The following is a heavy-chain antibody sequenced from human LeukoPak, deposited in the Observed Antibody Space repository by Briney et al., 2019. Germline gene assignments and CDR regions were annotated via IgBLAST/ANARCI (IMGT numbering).Heavy chain of an antibody. D-gene: IGHD6-19*01. V-gene: IGHV5-10-1*01. J-gene: IGHJ4*02. CDR1: GYSLSTYW. Sequence: PGESLKISCKGSGYSLSTYWISWMRQMPGKGLEWMVRIAPSDFSTDYSPSFQGHVTISVDKSINTAYLQWNSLKASDTAIYYCATGLSGWLYWGQGTLVTVSS. CDR2: IAPSDFST. CDR3: ATGLSGWLY.